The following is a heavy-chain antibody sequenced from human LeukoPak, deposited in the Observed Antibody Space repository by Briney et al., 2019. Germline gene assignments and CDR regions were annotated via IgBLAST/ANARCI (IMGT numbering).Heavy chain of an antibody. CDR3: AKDPDRVAAAGMFDY. D-gene: IGHD6-13*01. CDR2: ISWNSGSI. J-gene: IGHJ4*02. CDR1: GFTFDDYA. Sequence: GGSLRLSCAASGFTFDDYAMHWVRQAPGKGLEWVSGISWNSGSIGYADSVKGRFTISRDNAKNSLYLQMNSLRAEDTAVYYCAKDPDRVAAAGMFDYWGQGTLVTVSS. V-gene: IGHV3-9*01.